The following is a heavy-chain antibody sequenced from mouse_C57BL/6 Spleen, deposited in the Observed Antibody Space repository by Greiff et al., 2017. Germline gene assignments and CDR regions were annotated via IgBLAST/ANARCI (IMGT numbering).Heavy chain of an antibody. V-gene: IGHV1-69*01. CDR1: GYTFTSYW. Sequence: QVQLQQSGAELVMPGASVKLSCKASGYTFTSYWMHWVKQRPGQGLEWIGEIDPSDSYTNYNQKFKGKSTLTVDKSSSTAYMQLSSLTSEDSAVYSCARGGGITTVVATDVWGTGTTVTVSS. J-gene: IGHJ1*03. CDR2: IDPSDSYT. D-gene: IGHD1-1*01. CDR3: ARGGGITTVVATDV.